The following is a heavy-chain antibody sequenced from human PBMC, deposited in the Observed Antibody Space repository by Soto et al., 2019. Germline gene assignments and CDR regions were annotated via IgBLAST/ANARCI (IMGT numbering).Heavy chain of an antibody. CDR1: GYNFTNYW. J-gene: IGHJ6*02. V-gene: IGHV5-10-1*01. Sequence: GESLKISCKASGYNFTNYWITWVRQMPGKGLEWMGSIDPSDSYRKYSPSFQGHVSISVDKSIYIVFLQLSNPKASVTAMDYCARQVAAPALFYIHGIDVWGQGTTVAV. D-gene: IGHD2-15*01. CDR3: ARQVAAPALFYIHGIDV. CDR2: IDPSDSYR.